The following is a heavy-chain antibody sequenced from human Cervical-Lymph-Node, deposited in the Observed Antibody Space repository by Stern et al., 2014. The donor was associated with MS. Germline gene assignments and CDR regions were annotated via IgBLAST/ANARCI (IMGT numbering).Heavy chain of an antibody. CDR2: ISHSGVT. Sequence: QVQLQESGPGLVKPSQTLSLTCTVSGASIKTIGYFWSWVRQPPGKGLEWIGFISHSGVTFYNETLKSRVTLSQDTSANQFSLRLTSVTDADTALYFCMRGDYWGRGILVAVSS. J-gene: IGHJ4*02. CDR1: GASIKTIGYF. CDR3: MRGDY. V-gene: IGHV4-31*03.